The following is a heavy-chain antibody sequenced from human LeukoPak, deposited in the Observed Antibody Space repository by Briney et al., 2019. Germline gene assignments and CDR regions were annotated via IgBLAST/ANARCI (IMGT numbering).Heavy chain of an antibody. Sequence: SGTLSLTCTVSGGSISSYYWSWIRQPPGKGLEWIGYLYNRGSTNYNPSLKSRVTISVDTSKNQFSLKLRSVTAADTAVYYCARDRPGIAVAGDAFDIWGQGTVVTVSS. CDR1: GGSISSYY. J-gene: IGHJ3*02. D-gene: IGHD6-19*01. CDR3: ARDRPGIAVAGDAFDI. CDR2: LYNRGST. V-gene: IGHV4-59*01.